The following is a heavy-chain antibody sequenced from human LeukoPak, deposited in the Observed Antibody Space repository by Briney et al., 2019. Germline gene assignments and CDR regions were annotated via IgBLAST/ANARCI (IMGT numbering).Heavy chain of an antibody. CDR1: GDSISSYY. CDR3: ARNKGWNSSGWYGFDY. Sequence: SETLSLTCTVSGDSISSYYWSWIRQSPGKGLEWIGYIYYSGNTNYNPSLKSRVTISLDTSKNQFSLNLRSETAADTAVYYCARNKGWNSSGWYGFDYWGQGTLVTVSS. CDR2: IYYSGNT. V-gene: IGHV4-59*01. J-gene: IGHJ4*02. D-gene: IGHD6-19*01.